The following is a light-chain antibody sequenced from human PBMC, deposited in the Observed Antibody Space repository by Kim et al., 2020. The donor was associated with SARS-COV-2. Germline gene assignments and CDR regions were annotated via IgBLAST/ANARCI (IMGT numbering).Light chain of an antibody. J-gene: IGKJ4*01. CDR1: QSINNW. V-gene: IGKV1-5*03. Sequence: DIQMTQSPSTLSASVGDRVTITCRASQSINNWLAWYQQKPGKAPKLLIYKASSLERGVPSRFSGSGSGTEFTLTISSLQPDDFESYYCQHYNGYPITFGGGTKVDIK. CDR2: KAS. CDR3: QHYNGYPIT.